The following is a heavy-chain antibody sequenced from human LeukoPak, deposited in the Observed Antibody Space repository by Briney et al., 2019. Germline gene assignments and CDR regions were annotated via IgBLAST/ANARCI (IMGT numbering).Heavy chain of an antibody. CDR3: ASALGYCTNGVCPGAALDY. CDR2: INPNSGGT. J-gene: IGHJ4*02. D-gene: IGHD2-8*01. CDR1: GYTFTGYY. Sequence: ASVKVSCKASGYTFTGYYMHWVRQAPGQGLEWMGWINPNSGGTNYAQKFQGRVTMTRDTSISKAYMELSRLRSDDTAVYYCASALGYCTNGVCPGAALDYWGQGTLVTVSS. V-gene: IGHV1-2*02.